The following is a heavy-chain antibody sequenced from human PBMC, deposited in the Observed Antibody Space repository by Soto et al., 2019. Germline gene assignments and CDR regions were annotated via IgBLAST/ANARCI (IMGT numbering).Heavy chain of an antibody. CDR1: GFTFSGSA. CDR2: IRSKANNYAT. CDR3: TRHAVQYCGGDCYLLPYFDL. V-gene: IGHV3-73*02. D-gene: IGHD2-21*02. Sequence: EVQLVESGGGLVQPGGSLKLSCAASGFTFSGSAVHWVRQASGKGLEWVGRIRSKANNYATVYAASVKGRFTISRDDSKNTAYLQMNSPKPEDTAVYYCTRHAVQYCGGDCYLLPYFDLWGRGTLVTVSS. J-gene: IGHJ2*01.